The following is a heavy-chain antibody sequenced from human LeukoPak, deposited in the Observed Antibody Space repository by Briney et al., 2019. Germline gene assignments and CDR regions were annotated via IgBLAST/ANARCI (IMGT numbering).Heavy chain of an antibody. CDR3: ARTWIHLWFFDY. CDR2: IHYSGSA. J-gene: IGHJ4*02. CDR1: GASISSFY. D-gene: IGHD5-18*01. V-gene: IGHV4-59*01. Sequence: SETLSLTCTVSGASISSFYWSWIRQPPGKGLEWIGYIHYSGSANYNPPLKSRVTISVDTSKNQFSLKLNSVTAADTAVYYCARTWIHLWFFDYWGQGTLVTVSS.